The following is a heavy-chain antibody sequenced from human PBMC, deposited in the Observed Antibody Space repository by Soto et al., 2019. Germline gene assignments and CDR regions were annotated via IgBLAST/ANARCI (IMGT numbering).Heavy chain of an antibody. CDR3: ARDRSDDYIWGSYRGNDC. CDR2: INAGNGNT. J-gene: IGHJ4*02. CDR1: GYTFTSYA. D-gene: IGHD3-16*02. V-gene: IGHV1-3*01. Sequence: QVQLVQSGAEVKKPGASVKVSCKASGYTFTSYAMHWVRQAPGQRLEWMGWINAGNGNTKYSQKFQGRVTITRDTSASTAYMELSSLRSEDTAVYYCARDRSDDYIWGSYRGNDCWGLGTLVTVSS.